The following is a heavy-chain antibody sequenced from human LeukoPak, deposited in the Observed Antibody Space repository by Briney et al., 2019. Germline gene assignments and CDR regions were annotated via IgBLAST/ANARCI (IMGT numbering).Heavy chain of an antibody. CDR1: GFTFSTYT. Sequence: GGCPRLSCAASGFTFSTYTMHWVRQAPGKGLEWVTVISYDGGNKFYADSVKGRFTISRDNSKNTLHLQMNSLRVEDTAVYYCARVGIITSNWFDPWGQGTLVTVSS. CDR2: ISYDGGNK. D-gene: IGHD3-16*01. CDR3: ARVGIITSNWFDP. V-gene: IGHV3-30-3*01. J-gene: IGHJ5*02.